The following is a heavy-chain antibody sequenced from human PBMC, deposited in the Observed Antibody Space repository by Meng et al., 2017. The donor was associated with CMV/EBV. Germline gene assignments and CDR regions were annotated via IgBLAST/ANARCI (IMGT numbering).Heavy chain of an antibody. CDR1: GFTVSSNY. D-gene: IGHD1-1*01. V-gene: IGHV3-66*01. CDR2: IYSGGST. J-gene: IGHJ4*02. CDR3: ARDHSGPLSH. Sequence: EVQVVGAGGGLGQPGGSMSLSCAASGFTVSSNYMSWVRQAPGKGLEWVSVIYSGGSTYYVDSVKGRFTISRDNSKNTLYLQMNSLRAEDTAVYYCARDHSGPLSHWGQGTLVTVSS.